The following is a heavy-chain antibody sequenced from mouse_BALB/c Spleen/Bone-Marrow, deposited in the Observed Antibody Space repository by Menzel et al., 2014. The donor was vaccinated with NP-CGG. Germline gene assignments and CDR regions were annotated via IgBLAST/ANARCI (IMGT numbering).Heavy chain of an antibody. CDR2: INPVSSTI. J-gene: IGHJ3*01. V-gene: IGHV4-1*02. Sequence: EVQLQQSGGGLVQPGGSLKLSCAASGFDFSRYWMSWVRQAPGKGLEWIGEINPVSSTINYTPSLKDKFIISRDNAKNTLYLQMSKVRSEDTALYYCARLSYYGRFAYWGQGTLVTVSA. CDR1: GFDFSRYW. D-gene: IGHD1-1*01. CDR3: ARLSYYGRFAY.